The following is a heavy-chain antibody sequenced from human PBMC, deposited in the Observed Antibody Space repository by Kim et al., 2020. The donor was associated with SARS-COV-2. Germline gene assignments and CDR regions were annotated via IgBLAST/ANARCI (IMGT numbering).Heavy chain of an antibody. CDR1: GGSFSGYY. V-gene: IGHV4-34*01. J-gene: IGHJ4*02. Sequence: SETLSLTCAVYGGSFSGYYWSWIRQPPGKGLEWIGEINHSGSTNYNPSLKSRVTISVDTSKNQFSLKLSSVTAADTAVYYCARGSGEGFLVNFDYWGQGTLVTVSS. CDR3: ARGSGEGFLVNFDY. CDR2: INHSGST. D-gene: IGHD3-3*01.